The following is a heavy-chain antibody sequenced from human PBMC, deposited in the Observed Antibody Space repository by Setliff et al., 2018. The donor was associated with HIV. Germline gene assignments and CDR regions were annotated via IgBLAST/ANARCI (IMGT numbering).Heavy chain of an antibody. V-gene: IGHV4-61*02. D-gene: IGHD6-19*01. CDR2: ISASGTT. Sequence: PSETLSLTCTVSGGSISSGGYYWSWIRQPAGKGLEWIGRISASGTTNYNPPLKSRVTISVDTPKNEFSLKLSSMTAADTAVYYCARGIAVAGPYFDYWGQGTLVTVSS. CDR1: GGSISSGGYY. J-gene: IGHJ4*02. CDR3: ARGIAVAGPYFDY.